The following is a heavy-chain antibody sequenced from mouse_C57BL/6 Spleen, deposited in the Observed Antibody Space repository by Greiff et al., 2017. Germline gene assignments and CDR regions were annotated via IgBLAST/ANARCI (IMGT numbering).Heavy chain of an antibody. J-gene: IGHJ2*01. CDR3: ACYYGSSYGYFDY. Sequence: VQLQQPGAELVRPGSSVKLSCKASGYTFTSYWMHWVKQRPIQGLEWIGNIEPSDSETHYNQKFKDKATLTVDKSSSTAYMQLSSLTSEYSAVYYCACYYGSSYGYFDYWGQGTTLTVSS. CDR1: GYTFTSYW. CDR2: IEPSDSET. D-gene: IGHD1-1*01. V-gene: IGHV1-52*01.